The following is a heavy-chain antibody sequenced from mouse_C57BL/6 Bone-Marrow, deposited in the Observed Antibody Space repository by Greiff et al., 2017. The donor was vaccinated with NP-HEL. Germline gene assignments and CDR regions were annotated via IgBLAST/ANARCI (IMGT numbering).Heavy chain of an antibody. J-gene: IGHJ1*03. CDR3: ARDRYYYGSSYWYFDV. D-gene: IGHD1-1*01. Sequence: EVHLVESGPGLAKPSQPLSLTCSVTGYSITSDYWNWIRKFPGNKLEYMGYISYSGSTYYNPSLKSRISITRDTSKNQYYLQLNSVTTEDTATYYCARDRYYYGSSYWYFDVWGTGTTVTVSS. CDR2: ISYSGST. V-gene: IGHV3-8*01. CDR1: GYSITSDY.